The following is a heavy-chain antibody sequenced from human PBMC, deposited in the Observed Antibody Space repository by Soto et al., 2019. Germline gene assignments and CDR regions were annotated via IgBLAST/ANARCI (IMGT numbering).Heavy chain of an antibody. CDR2: SYYSGST. J-gene: IGHJ6*02. V-gene: IGHV4-59*01. CDR1: GGSISSYY. Sequence: QVQLQESGPGLVKPSETLSLTCTVSGGSISSYYWSWIRQPPGKGLEWIGYSYYSGSTNYNPSLRSRVTISVDKSNHQFSLKLSSVTAADTAVYYCARRYCTVPYGMDVWGQGTTVTVSS. D-gene: IGHD2-8*01. CDR3: ARRYCTVPYGMDV.